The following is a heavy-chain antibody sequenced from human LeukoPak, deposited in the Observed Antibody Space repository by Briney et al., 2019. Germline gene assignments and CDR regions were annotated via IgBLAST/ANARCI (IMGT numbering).Heavy chain of an antibody. CDR1: GYTFGQYS. D-gene: IGHD5-12*01. V-gene: IGHV1-2*02. CDR2: INPNSGVT. Sequence: ASVKVSCKASGYTFGQYSISWVRQAPGQGLEWMGWINPNSGVTNYAQKLQGRVTITRDTSIGTAYMQLSRLRSDDTAVYYCAKDRYGDYEAPFHYYMDAWGRGTTVTVSS. J-gene: IGHJ6*03. CDR3: AKDRYGDYEAPFHYYMDA.